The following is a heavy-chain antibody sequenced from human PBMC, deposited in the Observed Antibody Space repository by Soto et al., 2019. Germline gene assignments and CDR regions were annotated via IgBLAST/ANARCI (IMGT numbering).Heavy chain of an antibody. CDR1: GGSISGYY. J-gene: IGHJ4*02. D-gene: IGHD6-19*01. Sequence: PSETLSLTCTVSGGSISGYYWSWIRQPPGKGLEWIAYIYYSGSTHYNPSLKSRVTISLDTSKNQFSLRLSSVTAADTAVYYCARLNAVTGYFDSWGQGTLVTVS. CDR2: IYYSGST. V-gene: IGHV4-59*08. CDR3: ARLNAVTGYFDS.